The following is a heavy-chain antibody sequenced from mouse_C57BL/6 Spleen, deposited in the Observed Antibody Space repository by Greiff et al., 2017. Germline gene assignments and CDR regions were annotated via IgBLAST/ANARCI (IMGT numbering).Heavy chain of an antibody. CDR1: GFTFSDYG. J-gene: IGHJ3*01. V-gene: IGHV5-17*01. Sequence: EVKVVESGGGLVKPGGSLKLSCAASGFTFSDYGMHWVRQAPEKGLEWVAYISSGSSTIYYADTVKGRFTISRDNAKNTLFLQMTSLRSEDTAMYYCASVVPFAYWGQGTLVTVSA. D-gene: IGHD5-1*01. CDR2: ISSGSSTI. CDR3: ASVVPFAY.